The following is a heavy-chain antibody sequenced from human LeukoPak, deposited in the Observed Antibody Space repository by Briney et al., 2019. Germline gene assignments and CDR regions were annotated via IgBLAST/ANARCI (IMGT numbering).Heavy chain of an antibody. CDR2: IYSGGST. D-gene: IGHD6-19*01. Sequence: GGSLSLSCAASGFTVSHTYVSWVRQAPGKGLEWVSVIYSGGSTYYGDSVKGRFTMSRDNSKNTLYLQMNSLRAEDTAVYYCARDGKSSGWFGWFDSWGQGTLVTVSS. J-gene: IGHJ5*01. CDR1: GFTVSHTY. CDR3: ARDGKSSGWFGWFDS. V-gene: IGHV3-53*01.